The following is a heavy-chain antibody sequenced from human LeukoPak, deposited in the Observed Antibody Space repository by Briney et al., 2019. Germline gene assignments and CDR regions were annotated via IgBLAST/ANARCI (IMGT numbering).Heavy chain of an antibody. J-gene: IGHJ4*02. D-gene: IGHD6-13*01. CDR1: GLTFSSYA. Sequence: GGSLRLSCAASGLTFSSYAMHWVRQAPGKGLEWVAVISYDGSNKYYADSVKGRFTISRDNSKNTLYLQMNTLRAEDTAVYYCARDGSIAATGAFDYWGQGTLVTVSS. V-gene: IGHV3-30*04. CDR3: ARDGSIAATGAFDY. CDR2: ISYDGSNK.